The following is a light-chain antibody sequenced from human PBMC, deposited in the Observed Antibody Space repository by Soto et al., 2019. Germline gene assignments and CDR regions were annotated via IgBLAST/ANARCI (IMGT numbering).Light chain of an antibody. J-gene: IGKJ4*01. CDR2: AAS. V-gene: IGKV1-9*01. CDR3: QQFNTYPLT. Sequence: DIQLTQSPSFLSASVGDRVTITCRASQGINDYLAWYQQKPGKAPKLLIYAASTLQSEVPSRFSGSACGTEFTLTISSLQPEDFATYYCQQFNTYPLTFGGGTKVEVK. CDR1: QGINDY.